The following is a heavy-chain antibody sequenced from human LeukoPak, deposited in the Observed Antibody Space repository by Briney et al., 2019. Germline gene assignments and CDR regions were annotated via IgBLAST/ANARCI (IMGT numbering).Heavy chain of an antibody. V-gene: IGHV4-61*01. CDR3: ARAASSGWFSEDAFDI. J-gene: IGHJ3*02. CDR1: GGSISSSSYY. CDR2: IYYSGST. Sequence: PSETLSLTCTVSGGSISSSSYYWSWIRQPPGKGLEWIGYIYYSGSTNYNPSLKSRVTISVDTSKNQFSLKLSSVTAADTAVYYCARAASSGWFSEDAFDIWGQGTMVTVSS. D-gene: IGHD6-19*01.